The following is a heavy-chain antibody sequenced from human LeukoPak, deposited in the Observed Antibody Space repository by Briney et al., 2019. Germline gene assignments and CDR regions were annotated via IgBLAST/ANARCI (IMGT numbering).Heavy chain of an antibody. V-gene: IGHV1-69*13. Sequence: GASVKVSCRASGGTFSSYAISWVRQAPGQGLEWMGGIIPIFGTTNYAQKFQGRVTITADESTSTAYMELSSLRSEDTAMYYCARLDSYVYWGQGSLVTVSS. D-gene: IGHD2-21*01. CDR1: GGTFSSYA. CDR2: IIPIFGTT. J-gene: IGHJ4*02. CDR3: ARLDSYVY.